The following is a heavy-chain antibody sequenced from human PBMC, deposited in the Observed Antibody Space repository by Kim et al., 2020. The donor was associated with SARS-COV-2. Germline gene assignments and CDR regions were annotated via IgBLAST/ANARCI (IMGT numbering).Heavy chain of an antibody. CDR2: ISSNGGST. V-gene: IGHV3-64*01. CDR1: GFTFSSYA. CDR3: ARGLYYYDSSGLVDV. J-gene: IGHJ6*02. Sequence: GGSLRLSCAASGFTFSSYAMHWVRQAPGKGLEYVSAISSNGGSTYYANSVKGRFTISRDNSKNTLYLQMGSLRAEDMAVYYCARGLYYYDSSGLVDVWGQGTTVTVSS. D-gene: IGHD3-22*01.